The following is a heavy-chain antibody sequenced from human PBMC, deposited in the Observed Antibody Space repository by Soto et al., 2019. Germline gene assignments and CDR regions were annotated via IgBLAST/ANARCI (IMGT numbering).Heavy chain of an antibody. J-gene: IGHJ6*02. CDR2: INPNSGGT. Sequence: ASVKVSCKASGYTFTGYYMHWVRQAPGQGLEWMGWINPNSGGTNYAQKFQGRVTMTRDTSISTAYMELSRLRSDDTAVYYCARSSGYSYGSNYYYYGMDVWGQGTKDTFSS. CDR1: GYTFTGYY. V-gene: IGHV1-2*02. D-gene: IGHD5-18*01. CDR3: ARSSGYSYGSNYYYYGMDV.